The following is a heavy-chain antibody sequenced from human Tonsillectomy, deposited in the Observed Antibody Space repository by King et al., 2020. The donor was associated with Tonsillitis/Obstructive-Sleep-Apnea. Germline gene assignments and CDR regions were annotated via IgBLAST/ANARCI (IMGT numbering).Heavy chain of an antibody. CDR2: TYYRSNWYN. J-gene: IGHJ3*01. V-gene: IGHV6-1*01. CDR1: GDSVSSSSAA. CDR3: AREYYYDSSGYRADTFDV. D-gene: IGHD3-22*01. Sequence: VQLPQSGPGLVKPSQTLSVTCVLSGDSVSSSSAAWTWIRQSPSRGLEWLGRTYYRSNWYNDYAASVKSRISINVDTSKNQFSLHLTSVTPEDTAVYYCAREYYYDSSGYRADTFDVWGQGTMVTVSS.